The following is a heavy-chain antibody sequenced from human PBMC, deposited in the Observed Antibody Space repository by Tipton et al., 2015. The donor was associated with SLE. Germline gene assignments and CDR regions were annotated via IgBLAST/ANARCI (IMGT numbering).Heavy chain of an antibody. D-gene: IGHD4-17*01. V-gene: IGHV4-61*09. J-gene: IGHJ4*02. Sequence: TLSLTCSVSGGSISSGPYYWTWIRQPAGKGLEWIGHIFNSGNTDYNPSLSNPSLESRVTVSVDTSQNQVSLKLTSVTAADTAVYYCARIRPGHGDPFDFWGQGTLVTVSS. CDR3: ARIRPGHGDPFDF. CDR1: GGSISSGPYY. CDR2: IFNSGNT.